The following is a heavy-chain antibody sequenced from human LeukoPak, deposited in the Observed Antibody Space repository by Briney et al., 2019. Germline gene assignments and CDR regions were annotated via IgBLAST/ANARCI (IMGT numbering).Heavy chain of an antibody. CDR2: IIPIFGTA. CDR3: ARDHEMATGDAFDI. V-gene: IGHV1-69*05. D-gene: IGHD5-24*01. J-gene: IGHJ3*02. Sequence: GASVKVSCKASGGTFSSYAISWVRQAPGQGLEWMGGIIPIFGTANYAQKFQGRVTITTDESTSTAYMELSSLRSEDTAVYYCARDHEMATGDAFDIWGQGTMVTVSS. CDR1: GGTFSSYA.